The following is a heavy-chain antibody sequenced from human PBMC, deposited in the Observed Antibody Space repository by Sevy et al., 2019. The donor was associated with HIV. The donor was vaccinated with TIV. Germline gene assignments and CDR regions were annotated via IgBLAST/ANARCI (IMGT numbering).Heavy chain of an antibody. Sequence: ASVNVSCKASGYTFTSYGISWVRQAPGQGLEWMGWISAYNGNTNYAQKLQGRDTMTTDTSTSTAYMELRSLRSDDTAVYYCARTHLGYSYGWKFDYWGQGTLVTVSS. D-gene: IGHD5-18*01. V-gene: IGHV1-18*01. CDR2: ISAYNGNT. J-gene: IGHJ4*02. CDR1: GYTFTSYG. CDR3: ARTHLGYSYGWKFDY.